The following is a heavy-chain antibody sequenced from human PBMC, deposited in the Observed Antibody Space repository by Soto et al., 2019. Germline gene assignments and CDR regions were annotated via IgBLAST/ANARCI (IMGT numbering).Heavy chain of an antibody. J-gene: IGHJ6*02. CDR2: IDWDDDK. V-gene: IGHV2-70*01. CDR1: GFSLSTGGTC. Sequence: SGPTLVNPTQTLTLTCTFSGFSLSTGGTCVSWIRQPPGKALEWLALIDWDDDKYYSTSLKTRLTISKDTSKNQVVLTMTNMDPVDTATYYCALIPGIAAAGTPLDVWGQGTTVTVSS. D-gene: IGHD6-13*01. CDR3: ALIPGIAAAGTPLDV.